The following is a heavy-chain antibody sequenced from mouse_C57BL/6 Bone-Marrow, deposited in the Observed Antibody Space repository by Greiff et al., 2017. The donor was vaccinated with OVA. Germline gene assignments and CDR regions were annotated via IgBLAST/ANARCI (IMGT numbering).Heavy chain of an antibody. CDR3: ARNIGYYGSSYVDWYFDV. Sequence: VQLQQPGAELVRPGSSVKLSCKASGYTFTSYWMDWVKQRPGQGLEWIGNIYPSDSETHYNQKFKDKATLTVDKSSSTAYMQLSSLTSEDSAVYYCARNIGYYGSSYVDWYFDVWGTGTTVTVSS. V-gene: IGHV1-61*01. CDR1: GYTFTSYW. CDR2: IYPSDSET. D-gene: IGHD1-1*01. J-gene: IGHJ1*03.